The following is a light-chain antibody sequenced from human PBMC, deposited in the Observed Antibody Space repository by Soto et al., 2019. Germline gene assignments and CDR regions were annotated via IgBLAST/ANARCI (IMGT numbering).Light chain of an antibody. J-gene: IGLJ1*01. CDR3: NSYTGSSTRVV. CDR1: SSDVGAYNY. CDR2: EVS. Sequence: QSALTQPASVSGSPGQSVTISCTGTSSDVGAYNYVSWYQQHPGKAPKLMIYEVSNRPSGVSNRFSGSKSGNTASLTISGLQAEDEADYYCNSYTGSSTRVVFGTGTKLTVL. V-gene: IGLV2-14*01.